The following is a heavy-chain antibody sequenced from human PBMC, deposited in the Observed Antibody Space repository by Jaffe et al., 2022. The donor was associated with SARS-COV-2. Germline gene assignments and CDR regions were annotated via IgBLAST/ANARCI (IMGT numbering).Heavy chain of an antibody. J-gene: IGHJ6*03. CDR1: GVPFTDYY. Sequence: QVQLQQWGAGQLKPSETLSLTCAVYGVPFTDYYWAWVRRPPGKGLEWIGEIIHGGTSNYNPALRSRVSISGDLSKYQFSLNLRSVTAADTAVYYCARGPLGGMRLNHRYYMDVWGQGTTVTVSS. D-gene: IGHD2-8*01. CDR2: IIHGGTS. CDR3: ARGPLGGMRLNHRYYMDV. V-gene: IGHV4-34*01.